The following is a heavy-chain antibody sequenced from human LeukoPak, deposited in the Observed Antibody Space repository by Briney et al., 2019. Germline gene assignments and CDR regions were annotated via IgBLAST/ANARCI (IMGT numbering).Heavy chain of an antibody. CDR1: GYTFTGYY. V-gene: IGHV1-18*04. J-gene: IGHJ4*02. CDR3: ARGGTYYDILTGYLVRSDYFDY. D-gene: IGHD3-9*01. Sequence: GASVKVSCKASGYTFTGYYMHWVRQAPGQGLEWMGWISAYNGNTNYAQKLQGRVTMTTDTSTSTAYMELRSLRSDDTAVYYCARGGTYYDILTGYLVRSDYFDYWGQGTLVTVSS. CDR2: ISAYNGNT.